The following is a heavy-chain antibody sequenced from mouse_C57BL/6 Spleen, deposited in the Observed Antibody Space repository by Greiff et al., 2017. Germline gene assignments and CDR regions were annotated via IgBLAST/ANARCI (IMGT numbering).Heavy chain of an antibody. V-gene: IGHV1-81*01. CDR3: ARMRGTAQATSVGFDY. Sequence: QVQLQQSGAELARPGASVKLSCKASGYTFTSYGISWVKQRTGQGLEWIGEIYPRSGNTYYNEKFKGKATLPADKSSSTAYMELRSLTSEDSAVYFCARMRGTAQATSVGFDYWGQGTTLTVSS. CDR2: IYPRSGNT. CDR1: GYTFTSYG. D-gene: IGHD3-2*02. J-gene: IGHJ2*01.